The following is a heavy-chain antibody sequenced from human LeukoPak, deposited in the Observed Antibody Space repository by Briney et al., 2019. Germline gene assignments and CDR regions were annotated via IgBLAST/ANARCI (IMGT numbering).Heavy chain of an antibody. Sequence: ASVKVSCKASGYTFTGYYMHWVRQAPGQGLEWMGIINPSGGSTSYAQKFHGRVTMTRDMSTSTVYMELSSLRSEDTAVYFCAREGYDSSGRNNWFDPWGQGTLVTVSS. J-gene: IGHJ5*02. CDR3: AREGYDSSGRNNWFDP. V-gene: IGHV1-46*01. CDR2: INPSGGST. CDR1: GYTFTGYY. D-gene: IGHD3-22*01.